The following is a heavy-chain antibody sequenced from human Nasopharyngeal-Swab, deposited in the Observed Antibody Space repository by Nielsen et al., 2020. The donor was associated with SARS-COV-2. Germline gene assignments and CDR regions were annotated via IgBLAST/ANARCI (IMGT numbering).Heavy chain of an antibody. V-gene: IGHV3-30-3*01. CDR1: GFTFSSYS. Sequence: GESLKISCAASGFTFSSYSMHWVRQAPGKGLEWVAVISYDGSNKYYEDSVQGRFTISRDNSKNTLYLQMNSLRAEDTAVYYCARDYGDYESGRYFDLWGHGTLVTVSS. J-gene: IGHJ2*01. CDR2: ISYDGSNK. D-gene: IGHD4-17*01. CDR3: ARDYGDYESGRYFDL.